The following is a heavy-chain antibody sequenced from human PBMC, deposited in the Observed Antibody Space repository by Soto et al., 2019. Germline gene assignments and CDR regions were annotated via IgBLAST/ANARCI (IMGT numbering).Heavy chain of an antibody. CDR1: GFTFSSYA. CDR3: VKGRIAAPTGHDSTDY. V-gene: IGHV3-64D*08. J-gene: IGHJ4*02. D-gene: IGHD6-6*01. CDR2: ISSNGGST. Sequence: GGSLRLSCSASGFTFSSYAMHWVRQAPGKGLEYVSAISSNGGSTYYADSVKGRFTISRDNSKNTLYLQMSSLRAEDTAVYYCVKGRIAAPTGHDSTDYWGQGTLVTVSS.